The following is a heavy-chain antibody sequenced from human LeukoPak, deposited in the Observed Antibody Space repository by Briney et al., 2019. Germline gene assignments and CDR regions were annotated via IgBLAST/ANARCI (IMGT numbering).Heavy chain of an antibody. V-gene: IGHV1-2*02. Sequence: ASVTVSCKASGYTFTGYYMHWVRQAPGQGLEWMGWINPNSGGTNYAQKFQGRVTMTRDTSISTAYMELSRLRSDDTAVYYCARLDYDILTGYSNWFDPWGQGTLVTVSS. CDR1: GYTFTGYY. CDR2: INPNSGGT. J-gene: IGHJ5*02. D-gene: IGHD3-9*01. CDR3: ARLDYDILTGYSNWFDP.